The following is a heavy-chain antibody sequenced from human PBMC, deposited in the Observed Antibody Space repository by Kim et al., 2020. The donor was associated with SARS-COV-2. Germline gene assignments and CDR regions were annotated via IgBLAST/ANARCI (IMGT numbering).Heavy chain of an antibody. V-gene: IGHV4-34*01. Sequence: KSRVTISVDTSKNQFSLKLSSVTAADTAVYYCARGRVLWFGGYYYYGMDVWGQGTTVTVSS. J-gene: IGHJ6*02. CDR3: ARGRVLWFGGYYYYGMDV. D-gene: IGHD3-10*01.